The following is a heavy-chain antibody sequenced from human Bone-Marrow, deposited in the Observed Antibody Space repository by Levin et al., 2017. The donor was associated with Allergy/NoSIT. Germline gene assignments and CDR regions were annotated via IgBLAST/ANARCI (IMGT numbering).Heavy chain of an antibody. CDR2: ISTDGSST. CDR1: GFTFSSYW. Sequence: HAGGSLRLSCAASGFTFSSYWMHWVRQAPGKGLVWVSRISTDGSSTNYADSVKGRFTISRDNAKNTLFLQMNSLRAEDTAVYYCARDPDFGYWGQGTLVTVSS. V-gene: IGHV3-74*01. CDR3: ARDPDFGY. J-gene: IGHJ4*02.